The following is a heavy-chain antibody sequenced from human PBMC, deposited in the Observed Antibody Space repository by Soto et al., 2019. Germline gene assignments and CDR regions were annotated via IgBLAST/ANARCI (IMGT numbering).Heavy chain of an antibody. D-gene: IGHD6-6*01. CDR1: GYTLSKNG. V-gene: IGHV1-18*01. CDR3: VRDDGGLVRYFYHGWDD. Sequence: QVHLVQSGAEVKKPGASVRVSCKASGYTLSKNGLSWVRQAPGQRFEWMGWISTKDGNTNYAQQFQGRVTLNTDTSTNTTYMELRSLRSDDTAVYYCVRDDGGLVRYFYHGWDDWGQGTTVTVTS. CDR2: ISTKDGNT. J-gene: IGHJ6*02.